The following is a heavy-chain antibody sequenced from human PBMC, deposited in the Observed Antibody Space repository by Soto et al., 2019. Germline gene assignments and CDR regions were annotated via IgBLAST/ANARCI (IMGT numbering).Heavy chain of an antibody. D-gene: IGHD6-13*01. CDR3: ARGAAAAGLDS. Sequence: PGGSLSLSCAVSGFPFGPYDMHWVRQATGKGLEWVSTIGFTGDTYYLGSVKGRFTISRENAKNSLYLQMNSLRAGDTAVYYCARGAAAAGLDSWGQGTLVTVSS. V-gene: IGHV3-13*04. J-gene: IGHJ4*02. CDR1: GFPFGPYD. CDR2: IGFTGDT.